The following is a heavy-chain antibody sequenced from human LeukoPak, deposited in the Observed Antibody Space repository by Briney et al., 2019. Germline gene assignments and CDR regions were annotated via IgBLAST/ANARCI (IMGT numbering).Heavy chain of an antibody. Sequence: GGSLRLSCAGAGFTFSNAWMTWVRQAPGKGLEWVGRIKSKTNGETTDYAAPVKGRFTISRDDSKNTVYLQMNSLKTEDTGVYYCAIHLTETTLGYWGQGTLVTVSS. J-gene: IGHJ4*02. CDR3: AIHLTETTLGY. CDR1: GFTFSNAW. CDR2: IKSKTNGETT. D-gene: IGHD1/OR15-1a*01. V-gene: IGHV3-15*01.